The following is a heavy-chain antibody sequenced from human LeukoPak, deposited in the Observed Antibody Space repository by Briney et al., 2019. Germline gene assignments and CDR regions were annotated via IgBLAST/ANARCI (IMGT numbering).Heavy chain of an antibody. D-gene: IGHD1-26*01. V-gene: IGHV3-23*01. J-gene: IGHJ4*02. CDR2: ISASAGST. CDR3: ARPEAYSGSYRFDY. CDR1: GFTFSSYA. Sequence: GGSLRLSCAASGFTFSSYAMSWVRQAPGKGLEWVSTISASAGSTYYADSVKGRFTVSRDNSKNTLYLQMNSLRAEDTAVYYCARPEAYSGSYRFDYWGQGTLVTVSS.